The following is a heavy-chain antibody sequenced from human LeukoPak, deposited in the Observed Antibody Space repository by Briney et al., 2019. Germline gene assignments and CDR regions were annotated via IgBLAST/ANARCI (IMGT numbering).Heavy chain of an antibody. D-gene: IGHD5-18*01. Sequence: SETLSLTCAVYGGSFSGYYWSWVRQPPGKGLEWIGESNHSGSTNYNPSLKSRVTISVDTSKNQFSLKLRSVTAADTAVYYCARGRVDTAGILEGCDYWGQGTLVTVSS. CDR1: GGSFSGYY. J-gene: IGHJ4*02. V-gene: IGHV4-34*01. CDR2: SNHSGST. CDR3: ARGRVDTAGILEGCDY.